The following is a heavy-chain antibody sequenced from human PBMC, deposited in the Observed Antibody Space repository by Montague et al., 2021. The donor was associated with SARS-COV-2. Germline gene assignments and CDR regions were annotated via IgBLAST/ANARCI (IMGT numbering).Heavy chain of an antibody. CDR2: INDRGVTNY. V-gene: IGHV4-34*01. CDR3: ARWDPQTLTLIGLRGKSASDY. D-gene: IGHD4-23*01. Sequence: SETLSLTCAVYGESFSGFFWSWIRQSPGKGLEWIAEINDRGVTNYNYNPSLRSRVTISADTSKNQFSLKLTSVTAADTGVYYCARWDPQTLTLIGLRGKSASDYWGQGTLVTVSS. CDR1: GESFSGFF. J-gene: IGHJ4*02.